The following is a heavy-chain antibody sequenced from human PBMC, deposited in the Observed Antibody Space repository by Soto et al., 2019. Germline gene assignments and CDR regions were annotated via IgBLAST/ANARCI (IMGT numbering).Heavy chain of an antibody. CDR3: AAGRMNLVPAAMLY. D-gene: IGHD2-2*01. CDR2: IVVGSGNT. CDR1: GFTFTSSA. Sequence: SVKVSCKASGFTFTSSAVQWVRQARGQRLEWIGWIVVGSGNTNYAQKFQERVTITRDMSTSTAYMELSSLRSEDTAVYYCAAGRMNLVPAAMLYWGQGTLVTVSS. J-gene: IGHJ4*02. V-gene: IGHV1-58*01.